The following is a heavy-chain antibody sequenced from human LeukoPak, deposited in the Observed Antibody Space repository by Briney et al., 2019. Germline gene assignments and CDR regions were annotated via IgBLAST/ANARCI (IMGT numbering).Heavy chain of an antibody. D-gene: IGHD3-10*01. CDR2: ISSSGSTK. CDR1: GFTFSDYY. CDR3: ARDGHAYGRGSPHY. J-gene: IGHJ4*02. Sequence: GGSLRLSCAASGFTFSDYYMSWIRQAPGKGLEWVSYISSSGSTKYYADSVKGRFAISRDNAKNSYLQMNSLRAEDTAVYYCARDGHAYGRGSPHYWGQGTLVTVSS. V-gene: IGHV3-11*01.